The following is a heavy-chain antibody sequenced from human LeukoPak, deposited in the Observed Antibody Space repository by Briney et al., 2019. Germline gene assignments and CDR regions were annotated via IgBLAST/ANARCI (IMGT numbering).Heavy chain of an antibody. Sequence: GGSLRLSCAASGFTFSSYGMHWVRQAPGKGLEWVAVIWYDGSNKYYADSVKGRFTISRDNSKNTLYLQVNSLRAEDTAVYYCAKVQLSKSDYYDSSGYDYYFDYWGQGTLVTVSS. D-gene: IGHD3-22*01. CDR1: GFTFSSYG. V-gene: IGHV3-33*06. J-gene: IGHJ4*02. CDR3: AKVQLSKSDYYDSSGYDYYFDY. CDR2: IWYDGSNK.